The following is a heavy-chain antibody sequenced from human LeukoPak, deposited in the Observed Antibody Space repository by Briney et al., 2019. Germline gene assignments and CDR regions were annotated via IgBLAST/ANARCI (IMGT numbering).Heavy chain of an antibody. CDR3: ARAGIVGATYDAFDI. V-gene: IGHV3-7*01. CDR1: GFTFSSYW. CDR2: IKQDGSEK. D-gene: IGHD1-26*01. Sequence: GGSLRLFCAASGFTFSSYWMSWARQAPGKGLEWVANIKQDGSEKYYVDSVKGRFTISRDNAKNSLYLQMNSLRAEDTAVYYCARAGIVGATYDAFDIWGQGTMVTVSS. J-gene: IGHJ3*02.